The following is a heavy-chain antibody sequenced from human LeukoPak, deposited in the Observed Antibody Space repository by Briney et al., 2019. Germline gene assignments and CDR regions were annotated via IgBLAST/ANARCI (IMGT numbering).Heavy chain of an antibody. V-gene: IGHV1-46*01. CDR3: ARDRRRYSSGWYPIDY. Sequence: VASVKVSCKASGYTFTSYYMHWVRQAPGQGLEWMGIINPSGGSTSYAQKFQGRVTMTRDTSTSTVYMELSSLRSEGTAVYYCARDRRRYSSGWYPIDYWGQGTLVTVSS. CDR2: INPSGGST. D-gene: IGHD6-19*01. CDR1: GYTFTSYY. J-gene: IGHJ4*02.